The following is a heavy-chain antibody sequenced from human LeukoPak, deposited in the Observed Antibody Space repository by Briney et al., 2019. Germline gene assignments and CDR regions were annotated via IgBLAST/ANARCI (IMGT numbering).Heavy chain of an antibody. CDR3: ALTQHFDY. Sequence: HGGSLRNSCAASGFTFSGYWMHWVPQAPGKGLVWVSRINSDGGGTSYADSVKGRFTIARDNAKNTLYLQMNSLRAEDTAVYYCALTQHFDYWGQGTLVTVSS. D-gene: IGHD2-21*02. J-gene: IGHJ4*02. V-gene: IGHV3-74*01. CDR2: INSDGGGT. CDR1: GFTFSGYW.